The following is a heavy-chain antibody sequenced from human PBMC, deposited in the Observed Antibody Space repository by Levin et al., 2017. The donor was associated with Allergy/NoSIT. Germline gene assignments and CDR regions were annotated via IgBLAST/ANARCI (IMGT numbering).Heavy chain of an antibody. V-gene: IGHV1-2*06. CDR1: GYTFTGDY. CDR2: INPNSGGT. D-gene: IGHD4-17*01. J-gene: IGHJ4*02. CDR3: ARVGNGDYQYFFDY. Sequence: ASVKVSCKASGYTFTGDYMHWVRQAPGQGLEWMGRINPNSGGTNYAQKFQGRVAMTRDTSISTAYMELSSLRSDDTAVYYCARVGNGDYQYFFDYWGQGTLVTVSS.